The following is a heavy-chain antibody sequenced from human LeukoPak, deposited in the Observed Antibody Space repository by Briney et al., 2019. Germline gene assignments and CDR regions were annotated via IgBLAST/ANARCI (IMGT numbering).Heavy chain of an antibody. D-gene: IGHD3-16*02. CDR1: GFTFSSYS. CDR2: ISSSRSII. V-gene: IGHV3-48*01. CDR3: ARGGHYDYVWGRYRQKDGFDY. J-gene: IGHJ4*02. Sequence: GGSLRLSCAASGFTFSSYSMNWVRQAPGKGLEWVSYISSSRSIIYYADSVKGRFTISRDNAKNSLYLQMNSLRAEDTAVYYCARGGHYDYVWGRYRQKDGFDYWGQGTLVTVSS.